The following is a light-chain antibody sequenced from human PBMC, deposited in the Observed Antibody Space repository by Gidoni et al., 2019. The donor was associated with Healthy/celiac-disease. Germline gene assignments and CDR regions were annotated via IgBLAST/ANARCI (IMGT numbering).Light chain of an antibody. Sequence: EIALTHAPATLSLSPGERATLSCRASQSVSSYLAWYQQKPGPAPRLLIYDASNRATGIPARFSGSGSGTDFTLTISSLEPEDFAVYYCQQRRNWPHTFGGGTKVEIK. V-gene: IGKV3-11*01. CDR3: QQRRNWPHT. CDR2: DAS. J-gene: IGKJ4*01. CDR1: QSVSSY.